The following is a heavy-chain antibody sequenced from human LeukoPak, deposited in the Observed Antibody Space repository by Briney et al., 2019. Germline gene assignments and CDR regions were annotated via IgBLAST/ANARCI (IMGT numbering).Heavy chain of an antibody. J-gene: IGHJ4*02. CDR1: GYTFTNYY. V-gene: IGHV1-2*02. Sequence: ASVKVSCKASGYTFTNYYIHWIRQAPGQGLEWLGWINPNRGGTDYAQKFQGRVTMTRDTSIRTAYMELSRLISDDTAVYYCAKVRCASTSCHFEPGYWGQGTLVTVSS. CDR3: AKVRCASTSCHFEPGY. CDR2: INPNRGGT. D-gene: IGHD2-2*01.